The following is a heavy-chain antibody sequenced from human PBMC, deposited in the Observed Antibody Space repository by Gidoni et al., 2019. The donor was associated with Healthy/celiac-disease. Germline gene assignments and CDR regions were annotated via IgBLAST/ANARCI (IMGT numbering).Heavy chain of an antibody. Sequence: QVQLVESGGGLVKPGGSLSLSCAASGFTFSDYSMSWIRQAPGKGREWVSYISSSGSTIYYADSVKGRFTISRDNAKNSLYLQMNSLRAEDTAVYYCASSSPYYYDSSGDPNWFDPWGQGTLVTVSS. CDR3: ASSSPYYYDSSGDPNWFDP. CDR1: GFTFSDYS. V-gene: IGHV3-11*01. D-gene: IGHD3-22*01. J-gene: IGHJ5*02. CDR2: ISSSGSTI.